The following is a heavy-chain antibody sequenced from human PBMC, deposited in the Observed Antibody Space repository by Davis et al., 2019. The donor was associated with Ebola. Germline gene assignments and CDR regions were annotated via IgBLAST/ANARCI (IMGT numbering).Heavy chain of an antibody. CDR3: ARDWELIAAHWYFDL. CDR2: IKQDGSEK. V-gene: IGHV3-7*01. Sequence: GGSLRLSCAASGFTFSSYWMSWVRQAPGKGLEWVANIKQDGSEKYYVDSVKGRFTISRDNAKNSLYLQMNSLRAEDTAVYYCARDWELIAAHWYFDLWGRGTLVTVSS. CDR1: GFTFSSYW. J-gene: IGHJ2*01. D-gene: IGHD6-13*01.